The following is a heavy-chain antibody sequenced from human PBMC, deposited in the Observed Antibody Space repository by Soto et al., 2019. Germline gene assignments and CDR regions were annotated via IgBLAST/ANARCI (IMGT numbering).Heavy chain of an antibody. V-gene: IGHV5-10-1*01. D-gene: IGHD6-13*01. Sequence: PSFQGHVTISADKPISTAYLQWSSLKASDTAMYYCARRHSSSSAFDPWGQGTLVTVSS. CDR3: ARRHSSSSAFDP. J-gene: IGHJ5*02.